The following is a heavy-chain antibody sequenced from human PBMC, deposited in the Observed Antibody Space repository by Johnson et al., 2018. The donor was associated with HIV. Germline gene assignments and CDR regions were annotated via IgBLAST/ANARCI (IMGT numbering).Heavy chain of an antibody. J-gene: IGHJ3*01. CDR2: IHSGDKT. D-gene: IGHD4-17*01. CDR1: GFTVRSNH. Sequence: VQLVESGGGLVQPGGSLRLSCAASGFTVRSNHISWVRQTPGKGLEWVSVIHSGDKTYYADSVKGRFTISRDNSKNTLFLRMNSLRAEDSAIYYCARDATPWGGDYVGYAFDLWGQGTVVTVSS. V-gene: IGHV3-66*01. CDR3: ARDATPWGGDYVGYAFDL.